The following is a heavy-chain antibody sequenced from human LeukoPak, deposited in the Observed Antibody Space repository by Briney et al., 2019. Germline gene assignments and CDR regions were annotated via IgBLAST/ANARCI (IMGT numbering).Heavy chain of an antibody. CDR3: AIMHGYYDGSGYWVQ. Sequence: VGSLRLSCAASGFTFCSYGMSWVRQAPGKGLEWVSFITPNADRTSYADSVEGRFTISRDNPGNTLYMQMNSLRDEDTALYYCAIMHGYYDGSGYWVQWGQGTLVTVSS. CDR1: GFTFCSYG. V-gene: IGHV3-23*01. D-gene: IGHD3-22*01. J-gene: IGHJ1*01. CDR2: ITPNADRT.